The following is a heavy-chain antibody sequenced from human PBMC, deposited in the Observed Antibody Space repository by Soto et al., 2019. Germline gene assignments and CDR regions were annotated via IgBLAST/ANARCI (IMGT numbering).Heavy chain of an antibody. D-gene: IGHD3-16*01. CDR2: IIPIFGTA. CDR3: ARGLRGLYYYGMDV. J-gene: IGHJ6*02. CDR1: GGTFSSYA. V-gene: IGHV1-69*13. Sequence: SVKVSCKASGGTFSSYAISCVRQAPGQGLEWMGGIIPIFGTANYAQKFQGRVTITADESTSTAYMELSSLRSEDTAVYYCARGLRGLYYYGMDVWGQGTTVTVSS.